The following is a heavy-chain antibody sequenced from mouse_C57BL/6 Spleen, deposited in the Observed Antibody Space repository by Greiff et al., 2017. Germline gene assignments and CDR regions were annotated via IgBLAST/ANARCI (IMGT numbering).Heavy chain of an antibody. CDR1: GYTFTSYW. D-gene: IGHD1-1*01. V-gene: IGHV1-53*01. J-gene: IGHJ1*03. Sequence: QVQLQQPGTELVKPGASVKLSCKASGYTFTSYWMHWVKQRPGKGLEWIGNINPSNGGTNYNEKFKSKATLTVDKSSSTAYMQLSSLTSEDSAVYYCARGDYGSSLHWYFDVWGTGTTVTVSS. CDR3: ARGDYGSSLHWYFDV. CDR2: INPSNGGT.